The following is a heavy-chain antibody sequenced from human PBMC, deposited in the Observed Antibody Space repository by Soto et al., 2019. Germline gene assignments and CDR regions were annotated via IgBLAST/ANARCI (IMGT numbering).Heavy chain of an antibody. CDR2: ISSSNNYI. CDR3: ARDPYKYNWNGNWFDP. V-gene: IGHV3-21*01. D-gene: IGHD1-1*01. J-gene: IGHJ5*02. CDR1: GFTFSSYS. Sequence: PGGSLRLSCAASGFTFSSYSMNWVRQAPGKGLEWVSSISSSNNYIYYADSVKGRFTISRDNAKNSLFLQMNSLRAEDTAVYYCARDPYKYNWNGNWFDPWGQGTLVTVSS.